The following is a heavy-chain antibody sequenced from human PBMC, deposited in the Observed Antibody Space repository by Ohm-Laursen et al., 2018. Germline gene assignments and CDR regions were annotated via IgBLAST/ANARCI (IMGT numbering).Heavy chain of an antibody. Sequence: SVKVSCKASGYTFTGYYMHWVRQAPGQGLEWMGWINPNSGGTNYAQKFQGRVTMTRDTSISTAYMGLSRLRSDDTAVYYCARRRAGHEYYFDYWGQGTLVTVSS. V-gene: IGHV1-2*02. CDR2: INPNSGGT. CDR1: GYTFTGYY. CDR3: ARRRAGHEYYFDY. D-gene: IGHD6-19*01. J-gene: IGHJ4*02.